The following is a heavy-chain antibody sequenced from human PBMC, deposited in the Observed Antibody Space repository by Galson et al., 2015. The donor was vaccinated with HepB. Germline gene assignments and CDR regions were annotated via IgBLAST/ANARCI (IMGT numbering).Heavy chain of an antibody. CDR3: AKDFSRVAVAIDAFDI. J-gene: IGHJ3*02. D-gene: IGHD6-19*01. V-gene: IGHV3-30*18. Sequence: SLRLSCAASGFTFSSYGMHWVRQAPGKGLEWVAVISYDGSNKYYADSVKGRFTISRDNSKNTLYLQMNSLRAEDTAVYYCAKDFSRVAVAIDAFDIWGQGTMVTVSS. CDR1: GFTFSSYG. CDR2: ISYDGSNK.